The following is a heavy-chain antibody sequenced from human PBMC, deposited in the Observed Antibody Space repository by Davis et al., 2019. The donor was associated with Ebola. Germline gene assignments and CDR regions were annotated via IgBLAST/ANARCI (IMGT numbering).Heavy chain of an antibody. CDR1: GSTLSSIA. D-gene: IGHD3-22*01. V-gene: IGHV3-23*01. J-gene: IGHJ4*02. CDR3: AMAANLYESSAYYGY. CDR2: ISGSGGST. Sequence: GGSLRPSCEPPGSTLSSIAMSWARQPPGKGLEWVSAISGSGGSTYYADSVKGRFTISRDNAKNSLYLQMNSVRAEDTAVYYCAMAANLYESSAYYGYWGQGTLVTVSS.